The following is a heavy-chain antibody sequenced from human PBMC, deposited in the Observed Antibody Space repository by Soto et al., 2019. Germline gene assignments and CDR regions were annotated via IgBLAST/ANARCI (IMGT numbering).Heavy chain of an antibody. CDR2: IYHSGST. CDR3: ARTTVTYYFDY. CDR1: GGSISSGGYS. D-gene: IGHD4-17*01. J-gene: IGHJ4*02. V-gene: IGHV4-30-2*01. Sequence: KAXETLSLTCAVSGGSISSGGYSWSWIRQPPGKGLEWIGYIYHSGSTYYNPSLKSRVTISVDRSKNQFSLKLSSVTAADTAVYYCARTTVTYYFDYWGQGTLVTVSS.